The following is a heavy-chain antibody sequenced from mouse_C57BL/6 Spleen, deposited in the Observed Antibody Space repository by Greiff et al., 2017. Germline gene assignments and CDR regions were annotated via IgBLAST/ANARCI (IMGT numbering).Heavy chain of an antibody. J-gene: IGHJ2*01. CDR1: GYTFTSYW. CDR2: IDPSDSYT. D-gene: IGHD2-3*01. CDR3: ARSRGGYYDFDY. Sequence: VQLQQPGAELVKPGASVKLSCKASGYTFTSYWMQWVKQRPGQGLEWIGEIDPSDSYTNYNQKFKGKATLTVDTSSSTAYMQLSSLTSEDSAVYYCARSRGGYYDFDYWGQGTTLTVSS. V-gene: IGHV1-50*01.